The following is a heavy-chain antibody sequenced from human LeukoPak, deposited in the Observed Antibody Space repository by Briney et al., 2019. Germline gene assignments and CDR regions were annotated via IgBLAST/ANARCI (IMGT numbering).Heavy chain of an antibody. CDR2: ISANNGET. CDR1: GYTFTNYG. J-gene: IGHJ3*01. V-gene: IGHV1-18*04. CDR3: ARATGTWGHDGFDV. D-gene: IGHD3-16*01. Sequence: ASVKVSCKASGYTFTNYGISWVRQAPGQGLEWMSWISANNGETRYAQNFQGRVTMTTDTSTTTAYMELRSLTSDDTAVYYCARATGTWGHDGFDVWGQGTMVTVSS.